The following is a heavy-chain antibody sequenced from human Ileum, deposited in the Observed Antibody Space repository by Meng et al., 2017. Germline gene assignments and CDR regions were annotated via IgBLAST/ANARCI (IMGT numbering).Heavy chain of an antibody. D-gene: IGHD6-19*01. V-gene: IGHV3-33*01. CDR3: ARYRSGSSDY. CDR2: IWFDGSKP. CDR1: ALSLSLYG. Sequence: VPVVRSGVGVVQPGRSLRLACVRSALSLSLYGMGWVCQAPGKGLGWVAVIWFDGSKPYYADSMKGRFTVSRDNSKNTLYLQMNSLRADDTAVYYCARYRSGSSDYWGPGTLVTVSS. J-gene: IGHJ4*02.